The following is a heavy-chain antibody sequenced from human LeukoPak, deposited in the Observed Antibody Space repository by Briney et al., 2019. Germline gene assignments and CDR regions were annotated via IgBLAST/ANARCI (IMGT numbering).Heavy chain of an antibody. J-gene: IGHJ4*02. D-gene: IGHD3-10*01. V-gene: IGHV1-8*01. CDR1: GYTFTSYD. CDR2: MNPTSGHT. Sequence: GASVKVSCKASGYTFTSYDINWVRQAPGQGLEWIGWMNPTSGHTGYAQKFQGRVTMTRETSISTAYMELNSLTSEDTAVYHCARSPVGVRKKHDFWGQGTLVIVSS. CDR3: ARSPVGVRKKHDF.